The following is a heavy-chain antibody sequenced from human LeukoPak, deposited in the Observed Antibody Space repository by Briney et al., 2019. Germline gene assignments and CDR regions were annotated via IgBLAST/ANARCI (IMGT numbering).Heavy chain of an antibody. CDR1: GFTFSNYW. V-gene: IGHV3-7*01. J-gene: IGHJ4*02. D-gene: IGHD2-15*01. CDR2: IKQDGSEK. CDR3: ARDLGYCSGGSCPLGY. Sequence: PGGSLRLSCAASGFTFSNYWMTWVRQAPGKGLEWVANIKQDGSEKHYVDSVKGRFTISRDNAKNSLYLQMNSLRAEDTAVYYCARDLGYCSGGSCPLGYWGQGTLVTVSS.